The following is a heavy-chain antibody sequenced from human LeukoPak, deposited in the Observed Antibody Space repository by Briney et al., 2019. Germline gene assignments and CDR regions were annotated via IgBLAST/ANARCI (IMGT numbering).Heavy chain of an antibody. Sequence: SETLSLTCAVYGWSFSGYYWRWIRQPPGKGLEWIGEINHSGSTNYNPSLKSRVTISGGMSKTQFSLKLSSVTATNTAVDYYAAIHPGQDLDSSGSVWWFDSWGQGTLVTVSS. J-gene: IGHJ5*01. CDR1: GWSFSGYY. D-gene: IGHD6-19*01. CDR2: INHSGST. CDR3: AAIHPGQDLDSSGSVWWFDS. V-gene: IGHV4-34*01.